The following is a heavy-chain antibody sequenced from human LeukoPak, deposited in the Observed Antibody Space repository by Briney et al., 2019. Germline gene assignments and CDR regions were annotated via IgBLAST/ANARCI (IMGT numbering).Heavy chain of an antibody. CDR2: INSDGTST. J-gene: IGHJ4*02. CDR1: GFPFSRDW. Sequence: GGSLSLSCAASGFPFSRDWMHWVRQAPGKGLVWVSRINSDGTSTIYADSVKGRFTISRDNAKNTLYLQMNSLRAEDTAVYYCTRMASGVTGYWGQGTLVTVSS. D-gene: IGHD5-24*01. V-gene: IGHV3-74*01. CDR3: TRMASGVTGY.